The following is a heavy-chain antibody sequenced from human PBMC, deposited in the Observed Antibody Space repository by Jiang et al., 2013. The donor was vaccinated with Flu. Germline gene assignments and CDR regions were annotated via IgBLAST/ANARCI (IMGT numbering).Heavy chain of an antibody. CDR3: ARWTSGSLGH. V-gene: IGHV4-61*02. Sequence: KPSETLSLTCTVSGDSISISAAFWSWVRQPAGEGLEWIGRIYSSGLTNYNPSLKSRVTMSVGTSRNQFSLKLTSMTAADAAVYYCARWTSGSLGHWGQGTLVTVSS. CDR1: GDSISISAAF. CDR2: IYSSGLT. J-gene: IGHJ4*02. D-gene: IGHD3-22*01.